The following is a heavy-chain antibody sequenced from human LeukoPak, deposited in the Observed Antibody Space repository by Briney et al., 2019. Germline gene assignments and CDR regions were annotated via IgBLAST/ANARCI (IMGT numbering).Heavy chain of an antibody. CDR2: IRYDGSNK. V-gene: IGHV3-30*02. Sequence: GGSLRLSXAASGFTFSSYGMHWVRQAPGKGLEWVAFIRYDGSNKYYADSVKGRFTISRDNSKNTLYLQMNSLRAEDTAVYYCAKSGRDIWSGDYERLKPYPGFDYWGQGTLVTVSS. D-gene: IGHD3-3*01. J-gene: IGHJ4*02. CDR3: AKSGRDIWSGDYERLKPYPGFDY. CDR1: GFTFSSYG.